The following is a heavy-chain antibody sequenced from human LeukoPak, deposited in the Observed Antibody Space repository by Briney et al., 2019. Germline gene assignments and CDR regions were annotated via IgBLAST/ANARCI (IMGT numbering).Heavy chain of an antibody. CDR1: RYTFTGYY. CDR2: INPNSGGT. CDR3: ARDFSGDSDFDY. Sequence: ASVKVSPKAPRYTFTGYYTRGVPAAPGQGLEWMGWINPNSGGTNYAQKFQGRVTMTRDTSISTAYMELSRLRSDDTPAYYCARDFSGDSDFDYWGQGTLVTVSS. V-gene: IGHV1-2*02. J-gene: IGHJ4*02. D-gene: IGHD7-27*01.